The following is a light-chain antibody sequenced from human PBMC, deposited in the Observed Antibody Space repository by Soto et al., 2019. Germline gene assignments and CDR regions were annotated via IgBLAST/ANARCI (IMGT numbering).Light chain of an antibody. CDR3: PACVNSLSHVV. J-gene: IGLJ2*01. Sequence: QSVLTQPPSVSGAPGQRVTIPCTGSSSNIGSFYDVHWYQQLPGTVPKLLIYGDNNRPSGVPDRFSGSKSGTSASLAITGLEAGYVGDYQRPACVNSLSHVVFGGGTQLTVL. CDR1: SSNIGSFYD. CDR2: GDN. V-gene: IGLV1-40*01.